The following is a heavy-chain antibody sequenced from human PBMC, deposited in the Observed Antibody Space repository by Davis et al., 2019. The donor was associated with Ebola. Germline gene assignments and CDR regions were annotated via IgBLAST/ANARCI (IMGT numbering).Heavy chain of an antibody. J-gene: IGHJ5*02. D-gene: IGHD2-2*01. CDR2: IYYSGST. CDR3: ARSVPVVPAAINWFDP. CDR1: GGSISSYY. Sequence: PSETLSLTCTVSGGSISSYYWSWIRQPPGKGLEWIGYIYYSGSTNYNPSLKSRVTISVDTSKNQFSLKLSSVTAADTAVYYCARSVPVVPAAINWFDPWGQGTLVTVSS. V-gene: IGHV4-59*01.